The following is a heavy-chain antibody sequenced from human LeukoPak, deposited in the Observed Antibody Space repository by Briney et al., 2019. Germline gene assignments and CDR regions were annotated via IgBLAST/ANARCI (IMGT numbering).Heavy chain of an antibody. J-gene: IGHJ3*02. D-gene: IGHD1-26*01. V-gene: IGHV3-21*01. CDR3: ARVGVWVGATADDAFDI. CDR1: GFTFSSYS. Sequence: GGSLRLSCAASGFTFSSYSMNWVRQAPGKGLEWVSSISSSSSYIYYADSVKGRFTISRDNAMNSLYLQMNSVRAEDTAVYYCARVGVWVGATADDAFDIWGQGTMVTVSS. CDR2: ISSSSSYI.